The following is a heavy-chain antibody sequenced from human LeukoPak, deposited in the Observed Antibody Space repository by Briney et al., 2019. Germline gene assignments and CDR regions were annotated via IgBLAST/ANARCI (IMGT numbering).Heavy chain of an antibody. Sequence: PGGSLRLSCAASGFTSSSYAMSWVRQAPGKGLERVSGIRGSGDITYYADSLKGRFTISRDNFKNTLYLQMNSLRAEDTAVYYCAKTRIVCTSVSCPGGGFDYWGHGTLVTVSS. J-gene: IGHJ4*01. CDR1: GFTSSSYA. CDR2: IRGSGDIT. CDR3: AKTRIVCTSVSCPGGGFDY. V-gene: IGHV3-23*01. D-gene: IGHD2-2*01.